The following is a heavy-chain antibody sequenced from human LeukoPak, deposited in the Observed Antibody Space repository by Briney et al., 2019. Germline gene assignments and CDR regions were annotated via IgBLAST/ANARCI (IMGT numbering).Heavy chain of an antibody. Sequence: ASVKVSCKATGYTFTGYYMHWVRQAPGQGLEWMGWINPNSGGTNYAQKFQGRVTMTRDTSISTAYMELSRLRSDDTAVYYCARSEQFPYYMDVWGKGTTVTVSS. J-gene: IGHJ6*03. D-gene: IGHD6-19*01. CDR3: ARSEQFPYYMDV. CDR2: INPNSGGT. V-gene: IGHV1-2*02. CDR1: GYTFTGYY.